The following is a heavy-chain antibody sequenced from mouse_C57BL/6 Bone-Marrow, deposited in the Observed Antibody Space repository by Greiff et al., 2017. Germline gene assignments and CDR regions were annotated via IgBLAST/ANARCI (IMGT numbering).Heavy chain of an antibody. V-gene: IGHV1-59*01. D-gene: IGHD2-4*01. Sequence: QVQLQQPGAELVRPGTSVKLSCKASGYTFTSYWMHWVKQRPGQGLEWIGVIDPSDSYTNYNQKFKGKATLTVDTSSSTAYMQLSSLTSEDSAVXYCARERDYGWFAYWGQGTLVTVSA. CDR3: ARERDYGWFAY. CDR1: GYTFTSYW. J-gene: IGHJ3*01. CDR2: IDPSDSYT.